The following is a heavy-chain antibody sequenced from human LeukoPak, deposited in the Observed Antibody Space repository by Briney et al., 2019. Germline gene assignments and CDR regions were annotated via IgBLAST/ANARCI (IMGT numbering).Heavy chain of an antibody. CDR2: IYYSGYT. Sequence: NPSETLSLTCTVSGGSISSYYWSWIRQPPGKGLEWIGDIYYSGYTNYNPSLKSRVTISVDTSKNQFSLKLRSVTAADTAVYYCARETSQKGAHYMDVWGKGTTVTISS. CDR3: ARETSQKGAHYMDV. D-gene: IGHD3-16*01. J-gene: IGHJ6*03. V-gene: IGHV4-59*01. CDR1: GGSISSYY.